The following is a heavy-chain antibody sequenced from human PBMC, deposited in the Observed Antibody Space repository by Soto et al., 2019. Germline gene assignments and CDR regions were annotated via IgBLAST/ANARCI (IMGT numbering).Heavy chain of an antibody. J-gene: IGHJ6*02. CDR2: IHTSSDYI. CDR3: ARDNFGRLIHYGMDV. CDR1: GFTFSSYS. V-gene: IGHV3-21*01. Sequence: PGGSLRLSCEASGFTFSSYSMNWVRQAPGKGLEWVSSIHTSSDYIYYADSVRGRFTISRDNAKNSVYLQMNSLRAEDTAVYYCARDNFGRLIHYGMDVWGQGATVTVSS. D-gene: IGHD3-16*01.